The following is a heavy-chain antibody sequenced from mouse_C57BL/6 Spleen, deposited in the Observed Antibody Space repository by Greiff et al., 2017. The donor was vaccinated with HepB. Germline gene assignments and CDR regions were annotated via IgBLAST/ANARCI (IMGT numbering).Heavy chain of an antibody. CDR3: ARRRDYYAMDY. CDR1: GFTFSDYG. J-gene: IGHJ4*01. V-gene: IGHV5-17*01. CDR2: ISSGSSTI. Sequence: EVKLMESGGGLVKPGGSLKLSCAASGFTFSDYGMHWVRQAPEKGLEWVAYISSGSSTIYYADTVKGRFTISRDNAKNTLFLQMTSLRSEDTDMYYCARRRDYYAMDYWGQGTSVTVSS.